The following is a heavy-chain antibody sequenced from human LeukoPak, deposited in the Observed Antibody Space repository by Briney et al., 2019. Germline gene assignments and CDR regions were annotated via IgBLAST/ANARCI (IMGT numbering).Heavy chain of an antibody. CDR2: ISGSGGST. CDR1: GGSFSGYY. D-gene: IGHD3-22*01. CDR3: AKALFYYDSSGYPNDDY. V-gene: IGHV3-23*01. Sequence: PSETLSLTCAVYGGSFSGYYWSWIRQAPGKGLEWVSAISGSGGSTYYADSVKGRFTISRDNSKNTLYLQMNSLRAEDTAVYYCAKALFYYDSSGYPNDDYWGQGTLVTVSS. J-gene: IGHJ4*02.